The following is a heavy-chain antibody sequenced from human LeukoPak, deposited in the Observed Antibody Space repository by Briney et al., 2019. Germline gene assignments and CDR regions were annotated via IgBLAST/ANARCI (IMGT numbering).Heavy chain of an antibody. CDR1: GFSFGSYG. Sequence: PGGSLRLSCEASGFSFGSYGMHWVRQAPGKGLEWVSLISYDGKNIYYADSVKGRFTISRDNSQNTLYLQINSLRAEDTAVYYCTSYDILAGYHSPFDYWGQGTLVTVSS. D-gene: IGHD3-9*01. CDR3: TSYDILAGYHSPFDY. CDR2: ISYDGKNI. V-gene: IGHV3-30*03. J-gene: IGHJ4*02.